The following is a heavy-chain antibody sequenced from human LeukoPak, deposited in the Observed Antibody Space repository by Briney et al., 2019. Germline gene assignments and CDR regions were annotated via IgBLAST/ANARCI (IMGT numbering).Heavy chain of an antibody. J-gene: IGHJ6*03. Sequence: GGSLRLSCAASGFTFSSYWMSWVRQAPGEGLEWVSSISSSSSYIYYADSVKGRFTISRDNAKNSLYLQMNSLRAEDTAVYYCAKRAAVAGKAADYYYYMDVWGKGTTVTVSS. D-gene: IGHD6-19*01. CDR2: ISSSSSYI. CDR1: GFTFSSYW. V-gene: IGHV3-21*04. CDR3: AKRAAVAGKAADYYYYMDV.